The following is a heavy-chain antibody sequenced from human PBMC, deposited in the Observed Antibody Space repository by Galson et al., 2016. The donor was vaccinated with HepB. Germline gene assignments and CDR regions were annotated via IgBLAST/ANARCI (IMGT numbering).Heavy chain of an antibody. CDR3: AVEVLIGHAHFDY. V-gene: IGHV1-58*01. CDR1: GFTSSGSA. J-gene: IGHJ4*02. D-gene: IGHD3-9*01. CDR2: IVVGSGST. Sequence: GFTSSGSALHWVRQAPGQRLEWIGWIVVGSGSTNYAQKFHERVTITRDMSTSTTHMEVSSLRSEDTAVYYCAVEVLIGHAHFDYWGLGTLVTVSS.